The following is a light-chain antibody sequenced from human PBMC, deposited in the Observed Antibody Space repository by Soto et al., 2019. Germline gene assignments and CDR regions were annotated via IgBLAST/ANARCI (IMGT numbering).Light chain of an antibody. CDR2: GNT. J-gene: IGLJ2*01. V-gene: IGLV1-40*01. CDR3: QSYDAGLGGVV. Sequence: QSVLTQPPSMSGAPGQRVTISCTGSSSNIGAGYDVHWYQQLPGTAPKILISGNTHRHSGVPDRFSASTSGTSASLAITGLLFEDEGDYYCQSYDAGLGGVVFGGGTKLTVL. CDR1: SSNIGAGYD.